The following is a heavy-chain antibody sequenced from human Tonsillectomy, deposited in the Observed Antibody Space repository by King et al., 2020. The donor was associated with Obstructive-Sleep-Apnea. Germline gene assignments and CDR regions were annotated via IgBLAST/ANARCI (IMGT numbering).Heavy chain of an antibody. CDR1: GGSITTTNYY. CDR2: IFYSGST. D-gene: IGHD4-11*01. CDR3: TRRLINYAIDS. Sequence: QLQESGPGLVKPSETLSLTCTVSGGSITTTNYYWGWVRQSPGMGLEWIGNIFYSGSTNYNPSLNSRVSISADTPKNQFSLDLSSVTAADTAIYYCTRRLINYAIDSWGQGTLVTVSS. V-gene: IGHV4-39*07. J-gene: IGHJ4*02.